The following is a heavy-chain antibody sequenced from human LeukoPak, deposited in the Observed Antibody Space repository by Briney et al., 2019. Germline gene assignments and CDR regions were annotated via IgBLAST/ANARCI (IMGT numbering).Heavy chain of an antibody. CDR1: GFTVSTTY. Sequence: GGSLRLSCAASGFTVSTTYLSWVRQAPGKGLEWVSVVYSGGNTYYTDSVKGRFTISRDNSKNTLYLQMNSLRAEDTAVYYCASNGENSGTFLQFDCWGQGTLVTVS. CDR3: ASNGENSGTFLQFDC. V-gene: IGHV3-66*02. J-gene: IGHJ4*02. CDR2: VYSGGNT. D-gene: IGHD1-26*01.